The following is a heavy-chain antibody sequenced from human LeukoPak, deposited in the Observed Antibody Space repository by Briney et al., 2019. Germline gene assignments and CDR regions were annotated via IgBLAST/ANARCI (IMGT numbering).Heavy chain of an antibody. D-gene: IGHD1-26*01. CDR2: IYHSGST. J-gene: IGHJ6*03. V-gene: IGHV4-39*07. CDR1: GGSISSSSYY. Sequence: SETLSLTCTVSGGSISSSSYYWGWIRQPPGKGLEWIGSIYHSGSTYYNPSLKSRVTISVDTSKNQFSLKLSSVTAADTAVYYCARVREGGGYYYHYYMDVWGKGTTVTVSS. CDR3: ARVREGGGYYYHYYMDV.